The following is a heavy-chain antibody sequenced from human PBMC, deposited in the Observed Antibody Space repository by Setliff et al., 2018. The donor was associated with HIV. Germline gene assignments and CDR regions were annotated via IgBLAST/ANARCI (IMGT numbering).Heavy chain of an antibody. V-gene: IGHV5-51*01. J-gene: IGHJ6*02. D-gene: IGHD2-15*01. CDR3: ARLGGICSGGSCTALAYTMDV. Sequence: HGESLKISCKGYGYSFTNYWIGWVRQMPGKGLEWMGIIYPGDSDTRYSPSFQGQVTISADKSISTAYLQCSSLKASDTAMYYCARLGGICSGGSCTALAYTMDVWGQGTTVTVSS. CDR2: IYPGDSDT. CDR1: GYSFTNYW.